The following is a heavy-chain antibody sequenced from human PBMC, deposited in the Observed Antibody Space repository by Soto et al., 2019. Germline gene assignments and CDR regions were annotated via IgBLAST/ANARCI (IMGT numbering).Heavy chain of an antibody. CDR3: ASAGAYCGGDCPP. CDR2: IIPIFGTA. Sequence: SVKVSCKASGGTFSSYAISWVRQAPGQGLEWMGGIIPIFGTANYAQKFQGRVTITADESTNTAYMELSSLRSEDTAVYYCASAGAYCGGDCPPWGQGTLVTVSS. D-gene: IGHD2-21*02. CDR1: GGTFSSYA. V-gene: IGHV1-69*13. J-gene: IGHJ5*02.